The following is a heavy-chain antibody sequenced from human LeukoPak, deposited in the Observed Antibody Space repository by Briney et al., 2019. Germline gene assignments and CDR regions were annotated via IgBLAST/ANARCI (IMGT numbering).Heavy chain of an antibody. J-gene: IGHJ4*02. CDR3: ASLYSSSWYQDY. CDR2: IYYSGST. D-gene: IGHD6-13*01. V-gene: IGHV4-31*03. Sequence: SETLSLTCTVSGGSISSSSYYWGWIRQHPGKGLEWIGYIYYSGSTYYNPSLKSRVTISVDTSKNQFSLKLSSVTAADTAVYYCASLYSSSWYQDYWGQGTLVTVSS. CDR1: GGSISSSSYY.